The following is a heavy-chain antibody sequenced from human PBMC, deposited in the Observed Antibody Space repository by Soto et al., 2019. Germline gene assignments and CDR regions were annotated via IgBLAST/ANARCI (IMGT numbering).Heavy chain of an antibody. D-gene: IGHD3-3*01. CDR2: VDGSGAGT. CDR3: ANREILGGGPADP. V-gene: IGHV3-23*01. J-gene: IGHJ5*02. CDR1: GFTIRNYF. Sequence: GGSLRLSCAASGFTIRNYFMTWFRQAPGKGLEWVSSVDGSGAGTYYSDSVRGRFTASRDNSQNRLYLQMNSLRVEDTALYYWANREILGGGPADPWGPGARATVP.